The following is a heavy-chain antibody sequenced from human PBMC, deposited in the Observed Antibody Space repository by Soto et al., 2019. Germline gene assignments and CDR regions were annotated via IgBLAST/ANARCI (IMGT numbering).Heavy chain of an antibody. CDR1: GYTFTSYG. CDR3: ARDIAVAGTAVYYGMDV. J-gene: IGHJ6*02. CDR2: ISAYNGNT. D-gene: IGHD6-19*01. V-gene: IGHV1-18*01. Sequence: ASVKVSCKASGYTFTSYGISWVRQAPGQGLEWMGWISAYNGNTNYAQKLQGRVTMTTDTSTSTAYMELRSLRSDDTAVYYCARDIAVAGTAVYYGMDVWGQGTTVTVSS.